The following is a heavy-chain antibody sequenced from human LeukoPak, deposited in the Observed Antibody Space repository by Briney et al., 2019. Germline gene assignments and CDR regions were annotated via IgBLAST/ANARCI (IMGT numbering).Heavy chain of an antibody. Sequence: PSETLSLTCTVSGGSISSYYWSWIRQPPGKGLEWIGYIYYSGSTNYNPSLKSRVTISVDTSKNQFSLKLSSVTAADTAVYYCARVEGGTYYYDSSGYSFDYWGQGTLVTVSS. D-gene: IGHD3-22*01. CDR3: ARVEGGTYYYDSSGYSFDY. J-gene: IGHJ4*02. CDR2: IYYSGST. CDR1: GGSISSYY. V-gene: IGHV4-59*01.